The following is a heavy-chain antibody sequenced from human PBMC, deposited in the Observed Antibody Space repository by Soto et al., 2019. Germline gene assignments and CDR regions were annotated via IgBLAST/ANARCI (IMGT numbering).Heavy chain of an antibody. CDR1: GFSLSTLGTC. V-gene: IGHV2-70*01. CDR2: INWDNNE. D-gene: IGHD2-21*01. CDR3: ARIPHYSDSYYMDY. Sequence: SGPTRVNPTQTLTLTCTFSGFSLSTLGTCVTWIRQPPGKALEWLALINWDNNEYYNPSLKTRLTISRDTSKDQVVLTMTNVEPVDTATYYCARIPHYSDSYYMDYWGQGTLVTVSS. J-gene: IGHJ4*02.